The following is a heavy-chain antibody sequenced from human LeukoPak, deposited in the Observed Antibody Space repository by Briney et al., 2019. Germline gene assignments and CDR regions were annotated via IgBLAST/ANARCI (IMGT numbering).Heavy chain of an antibody. V-gene: IGHV1-8*01. Sequence: ASVKVSCKASGYTFTSYDINWVRQATGQGLEWMGWMNPNSGNTGYAQKFQGRVTMTRSTSISTAYMELSSLRSEDTAVYYCARGTRYYGSGSYYTYDYWGQGTLVTVSS. CDR1: GYTFTSYD. CDR2: MNPNSGNT. CDR3: ARGTRYYGSGSYYTYDY. D-gene: IGHD3-10*01. J-gene: IGHJ4*02.